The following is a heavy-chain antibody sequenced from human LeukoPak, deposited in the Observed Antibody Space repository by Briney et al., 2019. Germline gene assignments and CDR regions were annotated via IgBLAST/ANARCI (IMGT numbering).Heavy chain of an antibody. V-gene: IGHV1-2*04. J-gene: IGHJ3*02. D-gene: IGHD2-2*01. CDR3: ARTIVPAAMYAFDI. CDR2: INPNSGGT. Sequence: ASVKVSCKAAGYTFTGYYMHWVRQAPGQGLEWMGWINPNSGGTNYAQKFQGWVTMTRDTSISTAYMELSRLRSDDTAVYYCARTIVPAAMYAFDIWGQGTMVTVSS. CDR1: GYTFTGYY.